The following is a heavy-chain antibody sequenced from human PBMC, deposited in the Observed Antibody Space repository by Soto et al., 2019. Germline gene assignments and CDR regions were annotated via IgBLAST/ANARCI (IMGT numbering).Heavy chain of an antibody. CDR3: ALRTGNWNPLAD. CDR2: IVPMIGKV. J-gene: IGHJ4*02. V-gene: IGHV1-69*02. Sequence: QVQLVQSGAEVEKPGSSVKVSCKVSGGTTSSYTIGWVRQAPGQGLQWMGNIVPMIGKVDYAQTFQDRVILTADKSTRTAYMELSRLRSEDTAVYFCALRTGNWNPLADWGKGTLVTVSS. D-gene: IGHD1-1*01. CDR1: GGTTSSYT.